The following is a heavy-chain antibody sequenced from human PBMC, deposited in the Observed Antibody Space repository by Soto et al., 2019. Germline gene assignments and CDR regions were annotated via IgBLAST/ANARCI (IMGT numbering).Heavy chain of an antibody. D-gene: IGHD1-26*01. V-gene: IGHV4-38-2*01. CDR1: NFSISSGYY. CDR3: ARTHSGSYYSVFNY. J-gene: IGHJ4*02. Sequence: KVSETLSLTCVVSNFSISSGYYWGWIRQSPGKGLEWIASIYRSGTTSYNPSLKSRVTISVDPSKNQFSLMLTAVTAADTAVYYCARTHSGSYYSVFNYWGRGSLVTVSS. CDR2: IYRSGTT.